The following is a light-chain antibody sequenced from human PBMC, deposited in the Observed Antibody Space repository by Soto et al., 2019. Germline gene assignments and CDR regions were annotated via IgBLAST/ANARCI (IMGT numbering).Light chain of an antibody. CDR3: QDYGSSRT. J-gene: IGKJ1*01. V-gene: IGKV3-20*01. CDR1: QSVSSSY. Sequence: ETVLTQSPGTLSLSPGERATLSCRASQSVSSSYLAWYQQKPGQAPRLLIYGASSRATGIPDRFSGSGSGTDFPLTISRLEPEDFAVYYCQDYGSSRTFGQGTRVEIK. CDR2: GAS.